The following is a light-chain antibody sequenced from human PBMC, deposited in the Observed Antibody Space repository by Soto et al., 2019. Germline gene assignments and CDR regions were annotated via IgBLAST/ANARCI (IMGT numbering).Light chain of an antibody. V-gene: IGLV2-8*01. CDR1: SSDVGGYNY. J-gene: IGLJ2*01. CDR2: EVS. CDR3: SSYGGSNNVL. Sequence: QSVLTQPPSASGSPGQSVTISCTGTSSDVGGYNYVSWYQQHPGKAPKLIIYEVSKRPSGVPDRFSGSKSGNTASLTVSGLQAEDEGDYYCSSYGGSNNVLFGGGTKLTVL.